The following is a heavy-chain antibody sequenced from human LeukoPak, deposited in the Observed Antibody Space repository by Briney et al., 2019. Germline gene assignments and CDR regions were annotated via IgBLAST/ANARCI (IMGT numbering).Heavy chain of an antibody. CDR1: GGSISSYY. Sequence: SETLSLTCTVSGGSISSYYWSWIRQSAGKGLEFIGRLYTSGSISYNPSLRGRVTISADTSKNQFALEMTSVTAADTAVYYCARAAGQLGIHHYYYYMNVWGEGTTVTVSS. J-gene: IGHJ6*03. D-gene: IGHD7-27*01. V-gene: IGHV4-4*07. CDR3: ARAAGQLGIHHYYYYMNV. CDR2: LYTSGSI.